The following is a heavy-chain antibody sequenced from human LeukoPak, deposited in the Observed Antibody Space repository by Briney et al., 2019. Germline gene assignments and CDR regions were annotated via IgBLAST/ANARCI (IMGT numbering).Heavy chain of an antibody. D-gene: IGHD1-26*01. CDR1: GFTFSFYG. CDR2: VSGSGGST. Sequence: GGSLRLSCAASGFTFSFYGMSWVRQSPGKGLEWVSAVSGSGGSTYYADSVKGRFTISRDNSKNTLHLQMNSLRAEDSALYYCTRDMQGSRLYLVGSQNDWGQGTLVTVSS. J-gene: IGHJ4*02. V-gene: IGHV3-23*01. CDR3: TRDMQGSRLYLVGSQND.